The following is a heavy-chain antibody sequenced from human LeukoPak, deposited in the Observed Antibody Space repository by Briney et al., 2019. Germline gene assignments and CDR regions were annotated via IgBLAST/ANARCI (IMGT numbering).Heavy chain of an antibody. Sequence: GRSLRLSCAASGFTFSNYGMHWVRQAPGKGLEWVALIWYDGSNKYYADSVRGRFTISRDNSKNTLYLQMKSLRVEDTAVCYCARAGVGAIYYFDYWGQGTLVTVSS. CDR1: GFTFSNYG. D-gene: IGHD1-26*01. J-gene: IGHJ4*02. CDR3: ARAGVGAIYYFDY. CDR2: IWYDGSNK. V-gene: IGHV3-33*01.